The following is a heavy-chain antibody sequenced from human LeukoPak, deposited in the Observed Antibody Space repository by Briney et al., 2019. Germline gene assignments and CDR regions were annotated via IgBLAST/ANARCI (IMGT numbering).Heavy chain of an antibody. CDR3: AKGRGRSAYYFDY. CDR1: GFTFSSYG. CDR2: ISYDGSNK. V-gene: IGHV3-30*18. J-gene: IGHJ4*02. D-gene: IGHD3-16*01. Sequence: GGSLRLSCAASGFTFSSYGMHWVRQALGKGLEWVAVISYDGSNKYYADSVKGRFTISRDNSKNTLYLQMNSLRAEDTAVYYCAKGRGRSAYYFDYWGQGTLVTVSS.